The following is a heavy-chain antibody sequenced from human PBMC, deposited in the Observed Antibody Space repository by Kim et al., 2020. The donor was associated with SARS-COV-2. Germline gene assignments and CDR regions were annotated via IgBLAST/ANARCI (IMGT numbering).Heavy chain of an antibody. D-gene: IGHD4-17*01. Sequence: GGSLRLSCAASGFTFSSYAMSWVRQAPGKGLEWVSVIYSGGSSTYYADSVKGRFTISRDNSKNTLYLQMNSLRAEDTAVYYCAKGAATVPVDYWGQGTLVTVSS. CDR3: AKGAATVPVDY. J-gene: IGHJ4*02. CDR1: GFTFSSYA. CDR2: IYSGGSST. V-gene: IGHV3-23*03.